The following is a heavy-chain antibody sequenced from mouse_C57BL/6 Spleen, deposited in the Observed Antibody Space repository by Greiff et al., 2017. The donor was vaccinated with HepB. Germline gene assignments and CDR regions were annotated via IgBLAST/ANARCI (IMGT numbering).Heavy chain of an antibody. Sequence: QVQLQQSGPELVKPGASVKISCKASGYAFSSSWMNWVKQRPGKGLELIGRIYPGDGDTNYNGKFKGKATLTADKSSSTAYMQLSSLTSEDSAVYFCARDYSNFYAMDYWGQGTSVTVSS. CDR3: ARDYSNFYAMDY. J-gene: IGHJ4*01. D-gene: IGHD2-5*01. CDR2: IYPGDGDT. V-gene: IGHV1-82*01. CDR1: GYAFSSSW.